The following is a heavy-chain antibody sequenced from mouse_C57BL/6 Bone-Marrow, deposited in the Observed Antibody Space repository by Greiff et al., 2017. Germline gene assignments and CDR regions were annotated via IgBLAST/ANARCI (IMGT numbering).Heavy chain of an antibody. CDR3: AGPVPDFDV. V-gene: IGHV1-55*01. CDR2: FYPGSGST. CDR1: GYTFTTYC. Sequence: QVQLQQPGAELVKPGASVKMSCKASGYTFTTYCITWVKQRPGQGLEWIGDFYPGSGSTNYNEKFKSTATLTVDTSSSTAYLQLSSLTSEDSAVYDRAGPVPDFDVWGTGTTVTVSA. J-gene: IGHJ1*03. D-gene: IGHD1-1*01.